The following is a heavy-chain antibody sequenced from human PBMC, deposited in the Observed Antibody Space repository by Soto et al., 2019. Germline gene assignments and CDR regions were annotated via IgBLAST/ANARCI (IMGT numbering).Heavy chain of an antibody. D-gene: IGHD3-10*01. V-gene: IGHV3-11*05. Sequence: QVQLVESGGGLVKPGGSLRLSCAASGFTFSDYYMSWIRQAPGKGLEWVSYISSSSSYTNYADSVKGRFTISRDNAKNLLYLQMNSLRAEDTAVYYCARDGRFGELLPVDYWGQGTLVTVSS. CDR1: GFTFSDYY. CDR2: ISSSSSYT. CDR3: ARDGRFGELLPVDY. J-gene: IGHJ4*02.